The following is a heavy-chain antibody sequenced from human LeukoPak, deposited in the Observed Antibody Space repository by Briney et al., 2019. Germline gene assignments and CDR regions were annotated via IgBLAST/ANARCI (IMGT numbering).Heavy chain of an antibody. D-gene: IGHD6-13*01. CDR1: GFTFSSYG. J-gene: IGHJ4*02. V-gene: IGHV3-30*18. Sequence: GGSLRLSCAASGFTFSSYGMHWVRQAPGKGLEWVAVISYDGSNKYYADSVKRRFTISRDNSKNTLYLQMNSLRAEDTAVYYCAKERRRGSSSWYLLDYWGQGTLVTVSS. CDR2: ISYDGSNK. CDR3: AKERRRGSSSWYLLDY.